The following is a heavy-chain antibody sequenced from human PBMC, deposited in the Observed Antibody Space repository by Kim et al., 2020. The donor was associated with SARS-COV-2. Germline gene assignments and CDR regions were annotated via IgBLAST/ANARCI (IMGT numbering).Heavy chain of an antibody. J-gene: IGHJ5*02. CDR3: ARIVVVPAATNWFDP. CDR1: GGSISSGGYY. CDR2: IYYSGST. D-gene: IGHD2-2*01. Sequence: SETLSLTCTVSGGSISSGGYYWSWIRQHPGKGLEWIGYIYYSGSTYYNPSLKSRVTISVDTSKNQFSLKLSSVTAADTAVYYCARIVVVPAATNWFDPWGQGTLVTVSS. V-gene: IGHV4-31*03.